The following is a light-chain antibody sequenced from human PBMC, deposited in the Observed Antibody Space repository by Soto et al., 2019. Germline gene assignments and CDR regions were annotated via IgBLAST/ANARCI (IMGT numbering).Light chain of an antibody. CDR2: AAS. J-gene: IGKJ4*01. Sequence: DIQMTQSPSSVSASVGDRVTITCRASQGISSWLAWYQQKPGKAPKLLIYAASRWQSGFASRLSGSGSGTDFTLTIRSLHPEDFATYYCLQANTFPLTFGGGTKVEIK. CDR3: LQANTFPLT. V-gene: IGKV1-12*01. CDR1: QGISSW.